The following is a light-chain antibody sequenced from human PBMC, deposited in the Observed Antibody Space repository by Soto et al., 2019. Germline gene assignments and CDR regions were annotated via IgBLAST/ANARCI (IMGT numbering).Light chain of an antibody. CDR1: QTTKTW. J-gene: IGKJ2*01. CDR3: QQYISYPYT. CDR2: DAS. V-gene: IGKV1-5*01. Sequence: DIQMTQFPSTLSASVGDRVTITCRASQTTKTWLAWYQQKPGTAPKLLIYDASSLEGGVPSRFSASGSGTEFTLTISSLQPDDLATYYCQQYISYPYTFGQGTKVEIK.